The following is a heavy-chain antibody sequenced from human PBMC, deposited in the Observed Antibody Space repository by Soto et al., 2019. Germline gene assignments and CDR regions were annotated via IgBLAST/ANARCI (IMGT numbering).Heavy chain of an antibody. CDR3: ARDPYHVLMVNAPNLYGMDV. CDR2: ISTYNGDT. CDR1: GYTFTTYD. Sequence: QVQLVQSGAEVKKPGASVKVSCKASGYTFTTYDISWVRQAPGQGLEWMGRISTYNGDTNYPQSLQGRLTMTTDTSTATAYRELRSLGSDDTAVYYCARDPYHVLMVNAPNLYGMDVWGQGTTVTVSS. V-gene: IGHV1-18*01. D-gene: IGHD2-8*01. J-gene: IGHJ6*02.